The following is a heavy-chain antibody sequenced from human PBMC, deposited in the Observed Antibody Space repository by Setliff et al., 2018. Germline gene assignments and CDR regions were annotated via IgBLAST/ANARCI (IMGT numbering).Heavy chain of an antibody. J-gene: IGHJ4*02. CDR2: INFDGTST. Sequence: GSLRLSCEGSGLTLSHYWMHWVRQGPGKGLVWVSYINFDGTSTNYADSVKGRFTISRDNAKNTVYLQLNRLRADDTAVYYCARSDGGSSGPDYWGQGTLVTVSS. CDR1: GLTLSHYW. CDR3: ARSDGGSSGPDY. D-gene: IGHD2-15*01. V-gene: IGHV3-74*01.